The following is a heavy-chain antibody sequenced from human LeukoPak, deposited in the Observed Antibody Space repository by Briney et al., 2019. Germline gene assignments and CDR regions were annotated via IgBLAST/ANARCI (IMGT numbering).Heavy chain of an antibody. CDR2: ISGSGGST. V-gene: IGHV3-23*01. Sequence: GGSLRLSCAASGFTFNNYAMSWVRQAPGKGLEWVSGISGSGGSTYYADSVKGRFTISRDNSKNTLYLQMSSLTAEDTAVYYCAKDSVPYYYGSGSYPDYWGQGTLVTVSS. CDR1: GFTFNNYA. D-gene: IGHD3-10*01. CDR3: AKDSVPYYYGSGSYPDY. J-gene: IGHJ4*02.